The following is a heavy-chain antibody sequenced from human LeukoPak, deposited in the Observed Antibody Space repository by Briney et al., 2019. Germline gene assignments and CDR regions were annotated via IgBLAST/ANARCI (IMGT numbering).Heavy chain of an antibody. CDR1: GGSISSYY. V-gene: IGHV4-4*07. CDR3: ASDFRRSSRWIDAFDI. D-gene: IGHD6-13*01. CDR2: IYTSGST. Sequence: SETLSLTCTVSGGSISSYYWSWIRQPPGKGLEWIGRIYTSGSTKYDPPLKSRVTMSVDTSKNQFSLKLSSVTAADTAVYYCASDFRRSSRWIDAFDIWGQGTLVTVSS. J-gene: IGHJ3*02.